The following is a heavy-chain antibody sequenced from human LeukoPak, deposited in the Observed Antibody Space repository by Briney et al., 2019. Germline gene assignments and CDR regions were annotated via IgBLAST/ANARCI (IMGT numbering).Heavy chain of an antibody. Sequence: SETPSLTCTVSGDSISYYYWSWIRQPPGKGLEWIGKIYYSGNTNYNPSLKSRVTISVGTSKNQFSLKLSSVTAADTAVYYCARVRGYSYDSSDFDYWGQGTLVTVSS. CDR3: ARVRGYSYDSSDFDY. J-gene: IGHJ4*02. D-gene: IGHD5-18*01. CDR2: IYYSGNT. CDR1: GDSISYYY. V-gene: IGHV4-59*01.